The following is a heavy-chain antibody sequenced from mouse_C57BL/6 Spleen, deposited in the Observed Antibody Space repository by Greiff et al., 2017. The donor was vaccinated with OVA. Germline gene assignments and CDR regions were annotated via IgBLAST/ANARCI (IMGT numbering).Heavy chain of an antibody. CDR3: ARHYYAMDY. CDR1: GYTFTSYW. J-gene: IGHJ4*01. V-gene: IGHV1-61*01. CDR2: IYPSDSET. Sequence: QVQLKEPGAELVRPGSSVKLSCKASGYTFTSYWMDWVKQRPGQGLEWIGNIYPSDSETHYNQKFKDKATLTVDKSSSTAYMQLSSLTSEDSAVYYCARHYYAMDYWGQGTSVTVSS.